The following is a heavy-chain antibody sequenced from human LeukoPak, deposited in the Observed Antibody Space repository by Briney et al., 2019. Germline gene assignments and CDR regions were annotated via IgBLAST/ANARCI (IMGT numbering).Heavy chain of an antibody. CDR1: GGSISSYY. Sequence: SETLSLTCTVSGGSISSYYWGWIRQPPGKGLEWIGSIYYSGSTYYNPSLKSRVTISVDTSKNQFSLKLSSVTAADTAVYYCARSPGYCSGGSCHWGHAFDIWGQGTMVIVSS. CDR3: ARSPGYCSGGSCHWGHAFDI. J-gene: IGHJ3*02. D-gene: IGHD2-15*01. CDR2: IYYSGST. V-gene: IGHV4-39*07.